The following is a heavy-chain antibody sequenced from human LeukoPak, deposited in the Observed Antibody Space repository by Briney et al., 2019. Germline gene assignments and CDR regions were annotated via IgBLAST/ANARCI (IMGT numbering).Heavy chain of an antibody. J-gene: IGHJ6*02. V-gene: IGHV1-18*01. CDR2: ISAYNGNT. CDR1: GYTFTSYG. D-gene: IGHD3-9*01. CDR3: ARTPRLNFDWPTTLHYYGMDV. Sequence: ASVKVSCKASGYTFTSYGISWVRQAPGQGLEWMGWISAYNGNTNYAQKLQGRVTMTTDTSTSTAYMELRSLRSDDTAVYYCARTPRLNFDWPTTLHYYGMDVWGQGNTVTVSS.